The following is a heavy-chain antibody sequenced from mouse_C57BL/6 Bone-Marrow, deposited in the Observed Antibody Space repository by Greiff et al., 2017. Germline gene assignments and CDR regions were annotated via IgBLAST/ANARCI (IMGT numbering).Heavy chain of an antibody. CDR1: GYTFTSYW. Sequence: QVQLQQPGAELVMPGASVKLSCKASGYTFTSYWMHWVKQRPGQGLEWIGEIDPSDSYTNYNQKFKGKSTLTVDKSSSTAYMQLSSRTSADSAVYYCARSSNYGSSYQFAYWGQGTLVTVSA. D-gene: IGHD1-1*01. J-gene: IGHJ3*01. V-gene: IGHV1-69*01. CDR2: IDPSDSYT. CDR3: ARSSNYGSSYQFAY.